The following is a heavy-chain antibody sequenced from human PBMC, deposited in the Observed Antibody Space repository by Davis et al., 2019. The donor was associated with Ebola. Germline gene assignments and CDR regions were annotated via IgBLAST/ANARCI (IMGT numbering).Heavy chain of an antibody. Sequence: GESLKISCAASGFTFSDYYMSWIRQAPGKGLEWVSYISSSGSTIYYADSVKGRFTISRDKAKNSLYLQMNSLRAEDTAVYYCARDGDYDLLTGYPQGVDYWGQGTLVTVSS. V-gene: IGHV3-11*01. CDR1: GFTFSDYY. CDR3: ARDGDYDLLTGYPQGVDY. J-gene: IGHJ4*02. D-gene: IGHD3-9*01. CDR2: ISSSGSTI.